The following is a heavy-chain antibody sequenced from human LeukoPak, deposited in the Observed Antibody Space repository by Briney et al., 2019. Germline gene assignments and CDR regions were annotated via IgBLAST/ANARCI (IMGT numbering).Heavy chain of an antibody. CDR2: IGSGGSTI. D-gene: IGHD5-18*01. Sequence: GGSLRLSCAASGFTFSTYSMNWVRQAPGKGLEWVSYIGSGGSTIYYADSVKGRFTVSRDNAKNSLYLQMNSLRAEDTAVYYCAKTRGYSYGLDYWGQGTLVTVSS. J-gene: IGHJ4*02. CDR3: AKTRGYSYGLDY. CDR1: GFTFSTYS. V-gene: IGHV3-48*01.